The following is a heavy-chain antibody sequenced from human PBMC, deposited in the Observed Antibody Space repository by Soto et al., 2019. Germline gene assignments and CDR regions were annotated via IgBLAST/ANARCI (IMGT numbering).Heavy chain of an antibody. CDR1: GGSSSTYS. Sequence: ASVKVSCKSSGGSSSTYSITWVRQAPGQGLEWMGGIIPVFGTTNYAQKFQGRLTITADESTSTAYMQLSSLRSEDTAVYYCARADVVVTPAAMPEYFYYGLEVWGQGTTVTVS. J-gene: IGHJ6*02. V-gene: IGHV1-69*13. CDR3: ARADVVVTPAAMPEYFYYGLEV. CDR2: IIPVFGTT. D-gene: IGHD2-2*01.